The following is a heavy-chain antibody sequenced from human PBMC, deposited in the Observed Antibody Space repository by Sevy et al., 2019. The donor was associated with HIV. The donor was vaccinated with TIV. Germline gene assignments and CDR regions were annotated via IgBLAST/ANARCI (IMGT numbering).Heavy chain of an antibody. CDR1: GYSFSAYF. V-gene: IGHV1-2*06. CDR3: ARGSGPTVGAYFDS. CDR2: IGPNSGGT. Sequence: ASVKVSCKASGYSFSAYFLHWVRQAPGQGLEWMGRIGPNSGGTVYAQKFRGRVTMTRDTSSTTAYMELTRLKSDDTALYYCARGSGPTVGAYFDSWGQGALVTVSS. J-gene: IGHJ4*02. D-gene: IGHD3-10*01.